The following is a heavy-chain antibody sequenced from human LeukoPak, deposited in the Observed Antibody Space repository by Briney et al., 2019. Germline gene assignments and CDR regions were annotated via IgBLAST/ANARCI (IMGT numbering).Heavy chain of an antibody. J-gene: IGHJ6*02. CDR2: ISNSGSDI. CDR3: ARSYRATPGIVDV. V-gene: IGHV3-11*01. CDR1: DFTLSDYY. Sequence: GGSLRLSCAASDFTLSDYYMTWIRQAPGKGLGWLSYISNSGSDIYSAHSVKGRFTISRDNTKNSLYLQMNSLRAEDTAVYFCARSYRATPGIVDVWGQGTTVTVSS. D-gene: IGHD6-13*01.